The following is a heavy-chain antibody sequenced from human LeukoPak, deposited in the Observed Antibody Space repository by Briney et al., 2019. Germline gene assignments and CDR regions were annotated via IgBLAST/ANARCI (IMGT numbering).Heavy chain of an antibody. D-gene: IGHD3-10*01. CDR1: GGSFSGYY. CDR3: AGDEVRFPRVFQH. J-gene: IGHJ1*01. V-gene: IGHV4-34*01. Sequence: PSETLSLTCAVYGGSFSGYYWSWIRQPPGKGLEWIGEINHSGSTNYNPSLKSRVSISLDTSKDQFSLKLSSVTAADTAVYYCAGDEVRFPRVFQHWGQGTLVTVSS. CDR2: INHSGST.